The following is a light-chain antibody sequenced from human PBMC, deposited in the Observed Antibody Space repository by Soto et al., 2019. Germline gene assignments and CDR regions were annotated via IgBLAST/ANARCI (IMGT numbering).Light chain of an antibody. CDR3: HQYNNWWT. Sequence: EIVMTQSPATLSVSPGERATPSCRASQTVSTSLAWYQQKPVLAPMLPIYGASTRASGVPARFSGSGYGTEFTLTISSLQSEDSAVYYCHQYNNWWTFGQGTKVDI. CDR2: GAS. J-gene: IGKJ1*01. CDR1: QTVSTS. V-gene: IGKV3-15*01.